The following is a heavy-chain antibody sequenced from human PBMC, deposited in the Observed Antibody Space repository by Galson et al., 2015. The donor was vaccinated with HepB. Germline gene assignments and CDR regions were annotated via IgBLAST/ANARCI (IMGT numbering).Heavy chain of an antibody. CDR3: ARTSSYGDYFDY. CDR2: IWYDGSNK. V-gene: IGHV3-33*01. D-gene: IGHD4-17*01. CDR1: GFTFSSYG. Sequence: SLRLSCAASGFTFSSYGMHWVRQAPGKGLEWVAVIWYDGSNKYYADSVKGRFTISRDNSKNTLYLQMNSLRAEDTAVYYCARTSSYGDYFDYWGQGTLVTVSS. J-gene: IGHJ4*02.